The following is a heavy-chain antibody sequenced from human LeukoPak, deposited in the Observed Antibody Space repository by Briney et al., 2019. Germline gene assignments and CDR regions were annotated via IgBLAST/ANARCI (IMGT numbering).Heavy chain of an antibody. Sequence: SETLSLTCTVSGCSISSSGPYWGWIRQPPGKGLEWIGSIYCSGNTYNPSLKSRVTISVDTSKNQFSLNLTSVNAADTAVYYCARVMAARREDLNWFDPWGQGTLVTVSS. CDR3: ARVMAARREDLNWFDP. D-gene: IGHD6-6*01. CDR2: IYCSGNT. J-gene: IGHJ5*02. CDR1: GCSISSSGPY. V-gene: IGHV4-39*07.